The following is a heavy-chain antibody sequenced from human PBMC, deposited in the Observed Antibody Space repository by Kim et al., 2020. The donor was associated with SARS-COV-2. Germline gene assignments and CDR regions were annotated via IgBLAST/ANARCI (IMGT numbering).Heavy chain of an antibody. J-gene: IGHJ4*02. CDR3: AKVMYYDIFTGTFDY. CDR2: ISWNSGSI. Sequence: GGSLRLSCAASGFTFDDYAMHWVRQAPGKGLEWVSGISWNSGSIGYADSVKGRFTISRDNAKNSLYLQMNSLRAEDTALYYCAKVMYYDIFTGTFDYWGQGTLVTVSS. V-gene: IGHV3-9*01. D-gene: IGHD3-9*01. CDR1: GFTFDDYA.